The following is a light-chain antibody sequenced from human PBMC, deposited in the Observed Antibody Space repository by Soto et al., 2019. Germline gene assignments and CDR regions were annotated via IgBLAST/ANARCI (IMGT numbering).Light chain of an antibody. CDR1: SSDVGSYNY. CDR2: EVS. CDR3: SSYTSSSTL. Sequence: QSVLIQPPSVSGSPGQSVTISCTGTSSDVGSYNYVSWYQQHPGKAPKLMIYEVSDRPSGISSRFSGSKSGNTASLTISGLQTEDEADYYCSSYTSSSTLFGTGTKVTVL. J-gene: IGLJ1*01. V-gene: IGLV2-14*01.